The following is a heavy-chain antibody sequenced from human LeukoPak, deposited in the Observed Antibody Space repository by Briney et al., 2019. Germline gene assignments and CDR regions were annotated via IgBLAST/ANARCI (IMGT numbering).Heavy chain of an antibody. CDR3: ARLGPYSSSSDY. CDR2: IQPRDSDT. V-gene: IGHV5-51*01. D-gene: IGHD6-6*01. J-gene: IGHJ4*02. CDR1: GYTFTDYW. Sequence: RGESLKISCQGSGYTFTDYWVGWVRQLPGEGLEWMGIIQPRDSDTRYRSSFQGQVTITVNTVINTAFLQWSRLKASDTAMYYCARLGPYSSSSDYWGQGTLVTVSS.